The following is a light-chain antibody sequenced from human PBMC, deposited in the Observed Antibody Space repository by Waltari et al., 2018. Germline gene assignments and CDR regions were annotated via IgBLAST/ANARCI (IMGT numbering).Light chain of an antibody. V-gene: IGLV2-8*01. CDR3: SSYAGSNKLI. CDR1: SSDIRAYTY. J-gene: IGLJ2*01. CDR2: EVD. Sequence: QSALPQPPSASGSPGQTVIISCTGPSSDIRAYTYVPWYQQSPGRAPALIIYEVDRRPPGVPDRFSGSKSGNTASLTVSGLQTEDEGDYYCSSYAGSNKLIFGGVTKLTVL.